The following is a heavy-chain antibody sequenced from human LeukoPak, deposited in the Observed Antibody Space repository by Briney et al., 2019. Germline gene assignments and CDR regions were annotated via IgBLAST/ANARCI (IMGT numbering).Heavy chain of an antibody. V-gene: IGHV4-34*01. CDR3: ARGPPSRGYSYGPARDGMDV. Sequence: ASETLSLTCAVDGGSFSGYYWSWLRQSGGKGLEWVRDFTHGGSTKFNPSLESRVTISVDTSKNQFSLKVNSVIAADTAVYYCARGPPSRGYSYGPARDGMDVWGKGTTVTVSS. CDR1: GGSFSGYY. CDR2: FTHGGST. D-gene: IGHD5-18*01. J-gene: IGHJ6*04.